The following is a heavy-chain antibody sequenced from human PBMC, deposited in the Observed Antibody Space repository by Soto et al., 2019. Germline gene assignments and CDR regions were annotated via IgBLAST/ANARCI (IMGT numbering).Heavy chain of an antibody. CDR1: GGSTGREY. D-gene: IGHD6-6*01. CDR2: IYYSGST. CDR3: ARDTHASSSSAEGYYYYYYMDV. J-gene: IGHJ6*03. V-gene: IGHV4-59*01. Sequence: SETLSLACIVTGGSTGREYWSSIPQPPGKGLEWIGYIYYSGSTNYNPSLKSRVTISVDTSKNQFSLKLSSVTAADTAVYYCARDTHASSSSAEGYYYYYYMDVWGKGTTVT.